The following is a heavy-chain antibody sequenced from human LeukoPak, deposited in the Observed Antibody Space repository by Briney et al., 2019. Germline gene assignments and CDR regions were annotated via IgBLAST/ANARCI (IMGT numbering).Heavy chain of an antibody. CDR3: ARGGSNYGDFYY. CDR1: GLTFTTYW. CDR2: INGDGSST. J-gene: IGHJ4*02. V-gene: IGHV3-74*01. D-gene: IGHD4-11*01. Sequence: GGSLRLSCAASGLTFTTYWMHWVRQAPEKGLVWISRINGDGSSTNYADSVKGRLTISRDNTKNTLFLQMNSLRAEDTAVYYCARGGSNYGDFYYWGQGTLVTVSS.